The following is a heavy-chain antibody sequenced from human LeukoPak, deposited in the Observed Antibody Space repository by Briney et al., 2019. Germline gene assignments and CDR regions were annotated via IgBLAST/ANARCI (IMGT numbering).Heavy chain of an antibody. CDR1: GYTFTSYA. J-gene: IGHJ4*02. CDR2: INPNSGGT. V-gene: IGHV1-2*02. D-gene: IGHD6-6*01. CDR3: ARERGTIAARPVRYYFDY. Sequence: ASVKVSCKASGYTFTSYAMHWVRQAPGQRLEWMGWINPNSGGTNYAQKFQGRVTMTRDTSISTAYMELSRLRSDDTAVYYCARERGTIAARPVRYYFDYWGQGTLVTVSS.